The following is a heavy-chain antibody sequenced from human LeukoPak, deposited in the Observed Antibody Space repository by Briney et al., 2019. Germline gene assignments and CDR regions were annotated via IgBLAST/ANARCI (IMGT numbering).Heavy chain of an antibody. CDR3: ARVMGQWLGQNWFDP. CDR2: ISGSGGST. D-gene: IGHD6-19*01. Sequence: GGSLRLSCAASGFTFSSYAMSWVRQAPGKGLEWVSAISGSGGSTYYADSVKGRFTISRDNAKNSLYLQMNSLRAEDTAVYYCARVMGQWLGQNWFDPWGQGTLVTVSS. V-gene: IGHV3-23*01. J-gene: IGHJ5*02. CDR1: GFTFSSYA.